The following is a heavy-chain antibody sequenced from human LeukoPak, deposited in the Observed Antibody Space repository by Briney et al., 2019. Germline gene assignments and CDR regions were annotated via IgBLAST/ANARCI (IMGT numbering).Heavy chain of an antibody. D-gene: IGHD3-9*01. CDR2: FDPGSGEI. CDR3: ATGTHYDLLPF. J-gene: IGHJ4*02. CDR1: GYSITELS. V-gene: IGHV1-24*01. Sequence: ASVKVSCKGSGYSITELSTHWVRQAPGKGLEWMGGFDPGSGEIIYEQKVQDRVTITEDPSTDTAYMELSSLRSEDTALYYCATGTHYDLLPFWGQGTLVTVSS.